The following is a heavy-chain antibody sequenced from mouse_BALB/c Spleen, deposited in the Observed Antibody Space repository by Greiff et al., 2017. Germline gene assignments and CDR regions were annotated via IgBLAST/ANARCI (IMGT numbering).Heavy chain of an antibody. CDR2: ISSGSSTI. CDR1: GFTFSSFG. Sequence: EVQLVESGGGLVQPGGSRKLSCAASGFTFSSFGMHWVRQAPEKGLEWVAYISSGSSTIYYADTVKGRFTISRDNPKNTLFLQMTSLRSEDTAMYYCAQYGLDYWGQGTTLSVSS. D-gene: IGHD1-1*01. CDR3: AQYGLDY. J-gene: IGHJ2*01. V-gene: IGHV5-17*02.